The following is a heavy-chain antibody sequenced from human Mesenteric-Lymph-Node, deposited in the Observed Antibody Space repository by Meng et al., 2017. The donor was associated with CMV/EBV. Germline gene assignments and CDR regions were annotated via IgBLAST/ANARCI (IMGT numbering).Heavy chain of an antibody. CDR3: ARWGVIAVTY. V-gene: IGHV4-34*01. CDR2: INHSGST. Sequence: SLTCAVYGGSFSGYYWSWIRQPPGKGLEWIGEINHSGSTNYNPSLKSRVTISVDTSKNQFSLKLSSVTAADTAVYYCARWGVIAVTYWGQGTLVTVSS. D-gene: IGHD6-19*01. CDR1: GGSFSGYY. J-gene: IGHJ4*02.